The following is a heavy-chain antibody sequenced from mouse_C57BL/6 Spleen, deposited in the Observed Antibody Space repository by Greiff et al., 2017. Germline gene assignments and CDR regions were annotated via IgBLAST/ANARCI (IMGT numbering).Heavy chain of an antibody. Sequence: EVKLMESGGGLVKPGGSLKLSCAASGFTFSSYAMSWVRQTPEKRLEWVATISDGGSYTYYPDNVKGRFTISRDNAKNNLYLQMSHLKSEDTAMYYCARDRYGWYFDVWGTGTTVTVSS. D-gene: IGHD2-14*01. V-gene: IGHV5-4*01. CDR2: ISDGGSYT. CDR1: GFTFSSYA. CDR3: ARDRYGWYFDV. J-gene: IGHJ1*03.